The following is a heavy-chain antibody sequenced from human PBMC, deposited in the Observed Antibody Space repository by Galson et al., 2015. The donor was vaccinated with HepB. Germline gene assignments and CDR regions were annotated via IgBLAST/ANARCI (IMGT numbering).Heavy chain of an antibody. D-gene: IGHD3-16*02. CDR3: ARDLGIMVTFEGVITKNDIFDF. CDR2: IRPDGSQE. J-gene: IGHJ3*01. CDR1: EFTFSNYW. Sequence: SLRLSCAASEFTFSNYWMSWVRQAPGKGLEWVANIRPDGSQENYVDSVKGRFTVSRDNAKKSLYLQMNSLRAEDTAVYYCARDLGIMVTFEGVITKNDIFDFWGQGTMVTVSS. V-gene: IGHV3-7*01.